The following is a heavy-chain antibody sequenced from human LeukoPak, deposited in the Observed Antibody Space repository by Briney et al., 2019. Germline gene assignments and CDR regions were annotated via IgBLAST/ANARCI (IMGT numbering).Heavy chain of an antibody. CDR1: GGSISSGSYY. CDR2: IYTSGST. J-gene: IGHJ4*02. V-gene: IGHV4-61*02. D-gene: IGHD1-26*01. Sequence: SETLSLTCTVSGGSISSGSYYWRWIRQPAGKGLEWIGRIYTSGSTNYNPSLKSRVTISVDTSKNQFSLKLSSVIAADTAVYYCAKTTLVGATWAFDYWGQGTLVTVSS. CDR3: AKTTLVGATWAFDY.